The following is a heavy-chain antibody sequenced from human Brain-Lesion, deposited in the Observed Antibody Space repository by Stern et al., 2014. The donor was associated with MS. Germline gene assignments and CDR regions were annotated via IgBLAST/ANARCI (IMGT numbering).Heavy chain of an antibody. CDR1: GFTFSNYW. D-gene: IGHD3-10*01. J-gene: IGHJ5*01. CDR2: VNNDGRRT. Sequence: EVQLVESGGGLVQPRGSLRLSCAASGFTFSNYWMHWVRQDPGKGLVWVSRVNNDGRRTSYADSVKGRFTMSRDNAKNTLYLQMNSLRVEDTAIYYCARGERWFDSWGQGTLVTVSS. CDR3: ARGERWFDS. V-gene: IGHV3-74*02.